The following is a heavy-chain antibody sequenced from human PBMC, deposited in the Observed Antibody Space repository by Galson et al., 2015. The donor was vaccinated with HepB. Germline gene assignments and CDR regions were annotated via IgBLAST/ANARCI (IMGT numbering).Heavy chain of an antibody. D-gene: IGHD3-10*01. CDR3: ARLIYYGSGGYYYFDY. CDR2: IYYSVST. Sequence: SETLSLTCTVSGDSISSYYWSWIRQPPGRGLEWIAYIYYSVSTNYNPSLKSRVTISVDTSKNQFSLKLRSVTAADMAVYYCARLIYYGSGGYYYFDYWGQGTLVTVSS. CDR1: GDSISSYY. V-gene: IGHV4-59*08. J-gene: IGHJ4*02.